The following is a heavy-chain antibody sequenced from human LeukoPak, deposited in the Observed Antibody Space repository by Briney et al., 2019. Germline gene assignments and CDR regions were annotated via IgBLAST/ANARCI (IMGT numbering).Heavy chain of an antibody. CDR1: GGSISSYY. Sequence: SETLSLTCTVSGGSISSYYWSWIRQTPGKGLEWIGYIYYSGSTNYNPSLKSRVTISVDTSKNQFSLKLSSVTAADTAVYYCARDRGLPYYYYYMDVWGKGTTVTVSS. CDR3: ARDRGLPYYYYYMDV. D-gene: IGHD3-10*01. CDR2: IYYSGST. J-gene: IGHJ6*03. V-gene: IGHV4-59*12.